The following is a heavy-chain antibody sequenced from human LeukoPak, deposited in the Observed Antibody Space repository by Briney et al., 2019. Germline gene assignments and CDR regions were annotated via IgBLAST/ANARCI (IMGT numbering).Heavy chain of an antibody. Sequence: PSETLSLTCTVSGGSISSYYWSWIRQPPGKGLEWIGYIYYSGSTNYNPSLKSRVTISVDTSKNQFSLKLSSATAADTAVYYCARDVPHLKRGEGIFDYWGQGTLVTVSS. CDR2: IYYSGST. J-gene: IGHJ4*02. D-gene: IGHD3-10*01. CDR3: ARDVPHLKRGEGIFDY. V-gene: IGHV4-59*01. CDR1: GGSISSYY.